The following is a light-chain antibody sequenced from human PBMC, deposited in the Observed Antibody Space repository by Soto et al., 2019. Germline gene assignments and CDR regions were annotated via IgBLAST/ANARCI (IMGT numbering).Light chain of an antibody. CDR1: QSISTY. Sequence: DIQMTQSPSSLSASVGDRVTITCRASQSISTYLSWLQQQPGSAPKLLIYAASTLHSGVPSRFSGSASGTDVTLTISSLQPEDSGVYYCQQTYSSVITFGHGTRLEI. V-gene: IGKV1-39*01. CDR3: QQTYSSVIT. J-gene: IGKJ5*01. CDR2: AAS.